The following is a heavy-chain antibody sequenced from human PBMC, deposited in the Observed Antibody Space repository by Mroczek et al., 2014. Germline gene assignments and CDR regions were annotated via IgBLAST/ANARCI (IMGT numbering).Heavy chain of an antibody. CDR2: INHSGST. Sequence: QVQLQESGAGLLKPSETLSLTCAVYGGSFSGYYWSWIRQPPGKGLEWIGEINHSGSTNYNPSLKSRVTISVDTSKNQFSLKLSSVTAADTAVYYCASQYGYSSGRRWFDPWGQGTLVTVSS. J-gene: IGHJ5*02. V-gene: IGHV4-34*01. CDR3: ASQYGYSSGRRWFDP. CDR1: GGSFSGYY. D-gene: IGHD6-19*01.